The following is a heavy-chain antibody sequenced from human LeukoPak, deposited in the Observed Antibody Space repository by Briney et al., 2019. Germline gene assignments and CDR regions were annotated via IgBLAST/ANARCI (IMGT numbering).Heavy chain of an antibody. V-gene: IGHV1-69*04. J-gene: IGHJ2*01. CDR3: ARSAFTIAAAANWYLDL. D-gene: IGHD6-13*01. Sequence: SVKVSCKASGGTFSSYAISWVRQAPGQGLEWMGRIIPILGIANYAQKFQGRVTITADKSTSTAYMELSSLRSEDTAVYYCARSAFTIAAAANWYLDLWGRGTLVTVSS. CDR1: GGTFSSYA. CDR2: IIPILGIA.